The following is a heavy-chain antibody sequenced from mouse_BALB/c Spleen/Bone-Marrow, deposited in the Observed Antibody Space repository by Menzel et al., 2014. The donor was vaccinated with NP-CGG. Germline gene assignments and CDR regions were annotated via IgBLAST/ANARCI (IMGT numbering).Heavy chain of an antibody. CDR3: ARDENVGIYWYFDV. J-gene: IGHJ1*01. Sequence: EVKLMESGGGSVQPGVSLRLSCATSGFTFTDYYMSWVRQPPGKALEWLGFIRNKANGYTTEYSASVKGRFTISRDNSQRILYLQMNTLRAEDSATYYCARDENVGIYWYFDVWGAGTTVIVSS. CDR1: GFTFTDYY. V-gene: IGHV7-3*02. CDR2: IRNKANGYTT.